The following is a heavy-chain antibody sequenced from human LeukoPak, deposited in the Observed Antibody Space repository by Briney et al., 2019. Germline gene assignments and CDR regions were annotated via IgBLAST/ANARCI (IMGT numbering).Heavy chain of an antibody. Sequence: PGGSLRLSCVASGFTFTDHPMNWVRQAPGKGLEWVSVIYGGGNIYYADSVKGRFTISRDNSKNTLYLQMNSLRAEDTAVYYCARGAGYNYPYYFDYWGQGTLVTVSS. CDR2: IYGGGNI. V-gene: IGHV3-53*01. CDR3: ARGAGYNYPYYFDY. D-gene: IGHD5-24*01. CDR1: GFTFTDHP. J-gene: IGHJ4*02.